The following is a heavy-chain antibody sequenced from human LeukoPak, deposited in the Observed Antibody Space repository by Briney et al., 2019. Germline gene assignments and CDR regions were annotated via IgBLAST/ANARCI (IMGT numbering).Heavy chain of an antibody. CDR1: GFTFDDYA. Sequence: GGSLRLSCAASGFTFDDYAMHWVRQAPGKGLEWVSGISWNSGSIGYADSVKGRFTISRDNAKNSLYLQMNSLRAEDTALYYCAKGYYYDSSGYSRTEGNYFDYWGQGTLVTVSS. CDR3: AKGYYYDSSGYSRTEGNYFDY. V-gene: IGHV3-9*01. CDR2: ISWNSGSI. J-gene: IGHJ4*02. D-gene: IGHD3-22*01.